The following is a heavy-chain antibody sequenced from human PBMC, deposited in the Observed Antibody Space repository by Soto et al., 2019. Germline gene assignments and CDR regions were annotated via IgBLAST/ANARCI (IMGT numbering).Heavy chain of an antibody. CDR2: ISYDGSNK. CDR3: ARVDTAMVTMVRGYYFDY. D-gene: IGHD5-18*01. J-gene: IGHJ4*02. V-gene: IGHV3-30-3*01. CDR1: GFTFSSYA. Sequence: LRLSCAASGFTFSSYAMHWVRQAPGKGLEWVAVISYDGSNKYYADSVKGRFTISRDNSKNTLYLQMNSLRAEDTAVYYCARVDTAMVTMVRGYYFDYWGQGTLVTVYS.